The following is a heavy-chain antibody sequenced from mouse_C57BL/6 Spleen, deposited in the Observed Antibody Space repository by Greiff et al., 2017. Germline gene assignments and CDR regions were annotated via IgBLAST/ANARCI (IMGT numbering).Heavy chain of an antibody. Sequence: VQLQQPGAELVRPGSSVKLSCKASGYTFTSYWMHWVKQRPIQGLEWIGNIDPSDSETHYNQKFKDKATLTVDKSSSTAYMQLSSLTSEDSAVYYCARGIYYGKGYFDYWGQGTTLTVSS. V-gene: IGHV1-52*01. J-gene: IGHJ2*01. CDR3: ARGIYYGKGYFDY. CDR2: IDPSDSET. D-gene: IGHD2-1*01. CDR1: GYTFTSYW.